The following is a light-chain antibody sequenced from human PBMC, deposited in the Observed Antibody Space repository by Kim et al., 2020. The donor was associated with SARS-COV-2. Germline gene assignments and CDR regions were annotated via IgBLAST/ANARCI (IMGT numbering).Light chain of an antibody. CDR2: GRK. CDR3: NSRDSSGNLVI. CDR1: SLRTYY. J-gene: IGLJ2*01. Sequence: ALGQTVTITGQGDSLRTYYAFWYQQKAGQAPVVVIYGRKYRPSGIPDRFSGSSSGNTASLTITGAQAEDEADYYCNSRDSSGNLVIFGGGTQLTVL. V-gene: IGLV3-19*01.